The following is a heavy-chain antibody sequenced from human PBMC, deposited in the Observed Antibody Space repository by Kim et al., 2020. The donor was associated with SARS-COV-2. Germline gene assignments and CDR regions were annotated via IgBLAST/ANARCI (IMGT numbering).Heavy chain of an antibody. J-gene: IGHJ6*02. Sequence: SETLSLTCAVYGGSFSGYYWSWIRQPPGKGLEWIGEINHSGSTNYNPSLKSRVTISVDTSKNQFSLKLSSVTAADTAVYYCARSKRVVPAAMGGYYYYYYGMDVWGQGTTVTVSS. CDR3: ARSKRVVPAAMGGYYYYYYGMDV. D-gene: IGHD2-2*01. V-gene: IGHV4-34*01. CDR2: INHSGST. CDR1: GGSFSGYY.